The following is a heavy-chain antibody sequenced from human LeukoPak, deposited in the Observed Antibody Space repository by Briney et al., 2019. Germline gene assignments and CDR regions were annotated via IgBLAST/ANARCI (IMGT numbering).Heavy chain of an antibody. J-gene: IGHJ4*02. CDR2: IYYSGGT. CDR3: AREAAAGISPYYFDY. CDR1: GGSVSSGSYY. V-gene: IGHV4-61*01. Sequence: PSETLSLTCTVSGGSVSSGSYYWSWIRQPPGKGLEWIGYIYYSGGTNYNPSLKSRVTISVDTSKNQFSLKLSSVTAADTAVYYCAREAAAGISPYYFDYWGQGTLVTVSS. D-gene: IGHD6-13*01.